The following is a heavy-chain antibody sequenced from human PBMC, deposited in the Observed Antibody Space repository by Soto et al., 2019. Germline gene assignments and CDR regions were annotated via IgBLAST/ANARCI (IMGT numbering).Heavy chain of an antibody. J-gene: IGHJ3*02. CDR1: GFTFSTYW. CDR3: ATVGGGGNSHHHDTFDI. D-gene: IGHD2-21*02. CDR2: IKQDGSDK. V-gene: IGHV3-7*05. Sequence: GGSLRLSCAASGFTFSTYWMSWVRQAPGKGLEWVANIKQDGSDKYYVESLKGRFTISRDNAKNSLYLQMSSLRAEDTAVYYCATVGGGGNSHHHDTFDIRGQGTMVTVSS.